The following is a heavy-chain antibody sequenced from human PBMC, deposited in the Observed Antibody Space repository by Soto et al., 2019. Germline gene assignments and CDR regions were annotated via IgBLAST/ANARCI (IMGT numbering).Heavy chain of an antibody. CDR2: ISYDGTNK. CDR1: GFTFSSYA. D-gene: IGHD3-22*01. V-gene: IGHV3-30-3*01. J-gene: IGHJ4*02. Sequence: GGSLRLSCAASGFTFSSYAMHWVRQAPGKGLEWVAIISYDGTNKYYADSVKGRFTISRDNSKNTLYLQMNSLRAEDTAVYYCARDMDSSGYYGYFDYWGQGTLVTVSS. CDR3: ARDMDSSGYYGYFDY.